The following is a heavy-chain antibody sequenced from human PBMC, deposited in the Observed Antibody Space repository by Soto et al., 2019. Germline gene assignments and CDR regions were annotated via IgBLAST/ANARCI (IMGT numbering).Heavy chain of an antibody. Sequence: GESLKISCKGSGYSFTSYWISWVRQMPGKGLEWMGRIDPSDSYTNYSPSFQGHVTISADKSISTAYLQWSSLKASDTALYYCVKVSSFASGPGNFYAMDVWGQGTTVTVSS. CDR1: GYSFTSYW. J-gene: IGHJ6*02. D-gene: IGHD2-8*01. V-gene: IGHV5-10-1*01. CDR3: VKVSSFASGPGNFYAMDV. CDR2: IDPSDSYT.